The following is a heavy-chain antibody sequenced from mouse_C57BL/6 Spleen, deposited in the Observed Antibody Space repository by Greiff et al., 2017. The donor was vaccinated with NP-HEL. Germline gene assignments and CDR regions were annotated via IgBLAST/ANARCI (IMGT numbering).Heavy chain of an antibody. D-gene: IGHD2-2*01. CDR2: IYPRSGNT. J-gene: IGHJ2*01. V-gene: IGHV1-81*01. Sequence: VQLVESGAELARPGASVKLSCKASGYTFTSYGISWVKQRTGQGLEWIGEIYPRSGNTYYNEKFKGKATLTADKSSSTAYMELRSLTSEDSAVYFCARSGDGYDGDYWGQGTTLTVSS. CDR3: ARSGDGYDGDY. CDR1: GYTFTSYG.